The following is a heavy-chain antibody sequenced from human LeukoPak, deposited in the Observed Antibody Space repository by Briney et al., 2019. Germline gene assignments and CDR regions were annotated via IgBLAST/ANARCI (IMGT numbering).Heavy chain of an antibody. CDR2: ISGSGGST. D-gene: IGHD3-9*01. V-gene: IGHV3-23*01. J-gene: IGHJ4*02. CDR1: GFTFSSYA. Sequence: GGSLRLSCAASGFTFSSYAMSWVRQAPGKGLEWISAISGSGGSTYYADSVKGRFTISRDNSKNTLYLQMNSLRAEDTAVYYCAKGRYDILTGFLRFRGQGTLVTVSS. CDR3: AKGRYDILTGFLRF.